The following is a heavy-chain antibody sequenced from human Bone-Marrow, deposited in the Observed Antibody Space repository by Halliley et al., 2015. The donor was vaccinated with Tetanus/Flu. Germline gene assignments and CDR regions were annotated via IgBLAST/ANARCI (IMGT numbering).Heavy chain of an antibody. CDR2: ISAYNGNT. Sequence: QMQLVQSGAEVKKPGASVKVSCKASGYTFTSYGISWVRQAPGQGLEWMGWISAYNGNTNYAQKLQGRVTMTTDTSTSTAYMELRSLRSDDTAVYYCARDLGKYSSSWYDAFDIWGQGTIVTVSS. J-gene: IGHJ3*02. CDR1: GYTFTSYG. V-gene: IGHV1-18*01. D-gene: IGHD6-13*01. CDR3: ARDLGKYSSSWYDAFDI.